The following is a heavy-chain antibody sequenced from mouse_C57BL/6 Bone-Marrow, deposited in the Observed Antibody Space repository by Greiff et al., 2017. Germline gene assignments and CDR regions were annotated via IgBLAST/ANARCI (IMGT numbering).Heavy chain of an antibody. J-gene: IGHJ3*01. D-gene: IGHD2-3*01. Sequence: QVQLQQPGAELVKPGASVKLSCKASGYTFTSYWMHWVKQRPGQGLEWIGMIHPNSGSTNYNEKFKSKATLTVDKSSSTAYMQLSSLTSEDSAVYYCARERWLRAWFAYWGQGTLVTVS. V-gene: IGHV1-64*01. CDR2: IHPNSGST. CDR1: GYTFTSYW. CDR3: ARERWLRAWFAY.